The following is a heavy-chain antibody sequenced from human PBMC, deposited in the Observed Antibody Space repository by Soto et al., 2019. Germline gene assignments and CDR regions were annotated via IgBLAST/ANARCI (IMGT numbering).Heavy chain of an antibody. CDR2: IYYSGTT. CDR1: GASVSSGDYY. Sequence: PSESLSLTCTVSGASVSSGDYYWSWISQPPGKGLEWIGSIYYSGTTYYNPSLKSRVTISVDTSKNQFSLKLSSVTAADTAVYYCARRYGYSFDYWGQGTLVTVSS. CDR3: ARRYGYSFDY. J-gene: IGHJ4*02. D-gene: IGHD1-1*01. V-gene: IGHV4-30-4*01.